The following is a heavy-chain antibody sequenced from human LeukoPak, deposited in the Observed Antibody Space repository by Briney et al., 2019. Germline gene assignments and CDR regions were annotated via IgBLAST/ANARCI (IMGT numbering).Heavy chain of an antibody. CDR1: GFTFGDSA. V-gene: IGHV3-66*01. Sequence: PGGSLRLSCTTSGFTFGDSAMSWVRQAPGKGLEWVSVIYSGGSTYYADSVKGRFTISRDNSKNTLYLQMNSLRAEDTAVYYCATVERAAFDYWGQGTLVTVSS. J-gene: IGHJ4*02. CDR2: IYSGGST. D-gene: IGHD1-1*01. CDR3: ATVERAAFDY.